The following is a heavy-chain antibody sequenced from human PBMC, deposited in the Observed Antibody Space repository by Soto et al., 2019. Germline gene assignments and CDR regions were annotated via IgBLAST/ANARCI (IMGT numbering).Heavy chain of an antibody. CDR2: ISGSGGST. CDR1: GFTFSSYA. Sequence: EVQMLESGGGLVQPGGSLRLSCAASGFTFSSYAMSWVRQAPGKGLEWVSAISGSGGSTYYADYVKGRFTISRDNSKNTLYRQMNSLRAEDTAVYYCAKGGRVVVPAATPAYWGQGTLVTVST. CDR3: AKGGRVVVPAATPAY. D-gene: IGHD2-2*01. V-gene: IGHV3-23*01. J-gene: IGHJ4*02.